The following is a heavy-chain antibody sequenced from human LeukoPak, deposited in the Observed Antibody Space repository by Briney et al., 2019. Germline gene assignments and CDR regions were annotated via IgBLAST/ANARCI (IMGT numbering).Heavy chain of an antibody. CDR2: IKQDGIET. D-gene: IGHD6-19*01. V-gene: IGHV3-7*04. Sequence: PGGSLRLSCAASGFTFSSYSMNWVRQAPGKGLEWVANIKQDGIETNYVDSVKGRFTMSRDNAKNSAYLQMNSLRVEDTALYYCAGGRGWLIDYWGQGTLVTLSS. J-gene: IGHJ4*02. CDR1: GFTFSSYS. CDR3: AGGRGWLIDY.